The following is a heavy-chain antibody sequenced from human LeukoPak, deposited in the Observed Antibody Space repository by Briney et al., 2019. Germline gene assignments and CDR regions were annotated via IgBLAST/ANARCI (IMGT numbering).Heavy chain of an antibody. D-gene: IGHD5-18*01. CDR3: ARQLWKLFDY. CDR1: GGSISSSSYY. V-gene: IGHV4-39*01. CDR2: IYYSGST. Sequence: SETLSLTCTVSGGSISSSSYYWGWIRRPPGKGLEWIGSIYYSGSTYYNPSLKSRVTISVDTSKNQFSLKLSSVTAADTAVYYCARQLWKLFDYWGQGTLVTVSS. J-gene: IGHJ4*02.